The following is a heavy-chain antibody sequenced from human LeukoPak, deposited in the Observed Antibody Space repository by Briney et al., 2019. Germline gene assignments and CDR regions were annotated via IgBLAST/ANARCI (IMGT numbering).Heavy chain of an antibody. Sequence: SETLSLTCTDPGGSISSYYWSWIRQPPGKGLGRSGYIYYSGSTNYNPSLKSRLPMSVDTSKSQFSLKLSSVTAADTAVYYCAKSPPGTTGYYYYMDVWGKGTTVTVSS. D-gene: IGHD1-7*01. CDR2: IYYSGST. CDR1: GGSISSYY. V-gene: IGHV4-59*04. CDR3: AKSPPGTTGYYYYMDV. J-gene: IGHJ6*03.